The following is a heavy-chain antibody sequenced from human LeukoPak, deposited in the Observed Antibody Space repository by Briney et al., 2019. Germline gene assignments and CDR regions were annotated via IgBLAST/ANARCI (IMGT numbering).Heavy chain of an antibody. CDR1: GFTFSDYY. V-gene: IGHV3-21*03. J-gene: IGHJ3*02. CDR2: ISSSSSYI. D-gene: IGHD4-23*01. Sequence: GGSLRLSCVASGFTFSDYYMNWIRQAPGKGLEWVSSISSSSSYIYYADSVKGRFTISRDNAKNSLYLQMNSLRAEDTAVYYCARKSGGPDAFDIWGQGTMVTVSS. CDR3: ARKSGGPDAFDI.